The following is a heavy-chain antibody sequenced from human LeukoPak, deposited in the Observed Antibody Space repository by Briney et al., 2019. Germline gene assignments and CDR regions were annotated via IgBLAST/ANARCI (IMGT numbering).Heavy chain of an antibody. D-gene: IGHD5-12*01. V-gene: IGHV4-59*08. CDR2: IYYSGST. Sequence: SETLSLTCTVSGGSISSYYWSWIRQPPGKGLEWIGYIYYSGSTNYNPSLKSRVTISVDTSKNQSSLKLSSVTAADTAVYYCARQGYSAYEILDYWGQGTLVTVSS. CDR1: GGSISSYY. J-gene: IGHJ4*02. CDR3: ARQGYSAYEILDY.